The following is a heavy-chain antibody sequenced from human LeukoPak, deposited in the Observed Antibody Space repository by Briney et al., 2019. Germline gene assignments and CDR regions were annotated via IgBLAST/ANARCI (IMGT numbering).Heavy chain of an antibody. Sequence: ASVKVSCKASGYTFTSYYMHWVRQAPGQGLEWMGIINPSGGSTSYAQKFQGRVTMTRDTSTSTVYMELSSLRSEDTAVYYCARDPSNTSGRYQYFDIWGRGTLVTVSS. CDR3: ARDPSNTSGRYQYFDI. CDR1: GYTFTSYY. V-gene: IGHV1-46*01. D-gene: IGHD6-19*01. CDR2: INPSGGST. J-gene: IGHJ2*01.